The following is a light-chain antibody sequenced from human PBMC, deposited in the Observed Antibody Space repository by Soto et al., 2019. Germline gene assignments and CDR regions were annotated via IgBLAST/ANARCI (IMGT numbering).Light chain of an antibody. CDR3: QQLHGYPIT. CDR1: QGIDTS. CDR2: APS. J-gene: IGKJ5*01. V-gene: IGKV1-9*01. Sequence: DIQITQSPAFVSASVGDRVTITCRASQGIDTSLAWYQQKPGKAPKLLIYAPSNFQSGVPSRFSGSGSGTHFTLTISSLQPEDFATYYCQQLHGYPITFGQGTRLEIK.